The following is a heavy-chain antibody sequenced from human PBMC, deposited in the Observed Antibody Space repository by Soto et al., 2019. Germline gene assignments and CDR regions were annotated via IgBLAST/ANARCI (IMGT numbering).Heavy chain of an antibody. D-gene: IGHD3-22*01. CDR3: ARASEWLFLLNY. CDR1: GGTFSSYA. J-gene: IGHJ4*02. V-gene: IGHV1-69*13. CDR2: IIPIFGTA. Sequence: GAPVKVSCKASGGTFSSYAISWVRQAPGQGLEWMGGIIPIFGTANYAQKFQGRVTITADESTSTAYMELSSLRSEDTAVYYCARASEWLFLLNYWGQGTLVTVSS.